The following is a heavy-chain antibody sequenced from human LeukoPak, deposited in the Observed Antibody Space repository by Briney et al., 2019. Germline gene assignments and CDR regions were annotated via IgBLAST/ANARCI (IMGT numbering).Heavy chain of an antibody. D-gene: IGHD2-2*01. CDR3: ARSWEYQLLTPFDY. V-gene: IGHV1-2*02. CDR2: INPNSGGT. CDR1: GYTFTGYY. J-gene: IGHJ4*02. Sequence: ASVKVSCKASGYTFTGYYMHWVRQAPGQGLEWMGWINPNSGGTNYAQKFQGRVTMTRDTSISTAYMELSRLRSDDTVVYYCARSWEYQLLTPFDYWGQGTLVTVSS.